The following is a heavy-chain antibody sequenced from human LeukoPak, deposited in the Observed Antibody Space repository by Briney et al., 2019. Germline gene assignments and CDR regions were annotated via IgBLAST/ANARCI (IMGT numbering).Heavy chain of an antibody. J-gene: IGHJ3*02. CDR1: GYSISSGYY. V-gene: IGHV4-38-2*02. D-gene: IGHD3-10*01. Sequence: SETLSLTCTVSGYSISSGYYWGWIRQPPGKGPEWIGSIYHSGSTYYNPSLKSRVTISVDRSKNQFSLKLSSVTAADTAVYYCAREGRGNAFDIWGQGTMVTVSS. CDR2: IYHSGST. CDR3: AREGRGNAFDI.